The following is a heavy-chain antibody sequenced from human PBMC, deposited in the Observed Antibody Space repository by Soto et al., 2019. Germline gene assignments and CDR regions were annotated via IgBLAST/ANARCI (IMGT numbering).Heavy chain of an antibody. V-gene: IGHV4-61*03. CDR2: IYHTGII. D-gene: IGHD3-3*01. J-gene: IGHJ4*02. CDR1: GGSVSARSYY. CDR3: ARATATVLRSVERSSIIPHFFDY. Sequence: SETLSLTCTVSGGSVSARSYYWNWIRLPPGKGLQWIGHIYHTGIIQYSPSFKSRALISLDTSKNHFSLTLSSVTVADTAVYYCARATATVLRSVERSSIIPHFFDYWGQGTLVTVS.